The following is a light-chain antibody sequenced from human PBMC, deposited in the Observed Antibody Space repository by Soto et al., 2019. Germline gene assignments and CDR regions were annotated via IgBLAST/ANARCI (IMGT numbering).Light chain of an antibody. J-gene: IGKJ1*01. CDR3: QQYASYPWT. Sequence: EIVLTQSPGTLSLSPGERATLSCRASQSVSSYLAWYQQKPGQSPRLLIYDASNRATGIPARFRGSGSGTEFSLTITSLQPGDSATFYCQQYASYPWTFGRGTKVDIK. V-gene: IGKV3-11*01. CDR1: QSVSSY. CDR2: DAS.